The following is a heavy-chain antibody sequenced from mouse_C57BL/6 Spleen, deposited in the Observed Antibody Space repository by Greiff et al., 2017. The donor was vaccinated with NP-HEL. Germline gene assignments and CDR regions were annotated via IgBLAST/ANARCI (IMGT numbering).Heavy chain of an antibody. J-gene: IGHJ2*01. Sequence: QVQLQQSGTELVKPGASVKLSCKASGYTFTSYWMHWVKQRPGQGLEWIGNINPSNGGTNYNEKFKSKATLTVDKSSSTAYMQLSSLTSEDSAVYYCARSPANWDVYFDYWGQGTTLTVSS. CDR1: GYTFTSYW. CDR3: ARSPANWDVYFDY. V-gene: IGHV1-53*01. CDR2: INPSNGGT. D-gene: IGHD4-1*01.